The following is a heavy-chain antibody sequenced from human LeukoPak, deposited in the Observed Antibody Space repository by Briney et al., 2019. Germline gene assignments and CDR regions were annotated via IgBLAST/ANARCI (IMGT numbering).Heavy chain of an antibody. D-gene: IGHD2-2*01. J-gene: IGHJ4*02. CDR1: GGSITSTNY. V-gene: IGHV4-4*02. CDR3: ARSLPPAMFSLDY. Sequence: KPSETLSLTCGVSGGSITSTNYWTWVRQPPGKGLEWIGEVNLQGSTNYNPSLMGRVAISVDMSENHISLQLTSVTAADTAVYYCARSLPPAMFSLDYWGQGTLVTVSS. CDR2: VNLQGST.